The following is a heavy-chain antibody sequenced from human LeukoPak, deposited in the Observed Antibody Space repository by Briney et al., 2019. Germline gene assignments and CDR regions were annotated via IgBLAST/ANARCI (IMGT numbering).Heavy chain of an antibody. Sequence: SETLSLTCTVSGGSISSGDYYWSWIRQPPGKGLEWIGYIYYSGSTYYNPSLKSRVTISVDTSKNQFSLKLSSVTAADTAVYYCARNYCSSTSCYDAFDIWGQGTMVTVSS. CDR3: ARNYCSSTSCYDAFDI. CDR1: GGSISSGDYY. J-gene: IGHJ3*02. D-gene: IGHD2-2*01. CDR2: IYYSGST. V-gene: IGHV4-30-4*08.